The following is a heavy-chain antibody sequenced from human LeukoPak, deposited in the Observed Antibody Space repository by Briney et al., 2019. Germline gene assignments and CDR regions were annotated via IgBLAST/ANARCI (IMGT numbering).Heavy chain of an antibody. CDR2: IIPMFGSA. J-gene: IGHJ3*02. D-gene: IGHD3-22*01. Sequence: ASVKVSCKASGDTFSSYKISWVRQAPGEGLEWMGGIIPMFGSADYSQKFQGRVTITADKSTSTAYMELSSLRSEDTAVYYCARGTTYYYDSSGYKGSAFDIWGQGTMVTVSS. CDR1: GDTFSSYK. CDR3: ARGTTYYYDSSGYKGSAFDI. V-gene: IGHV1-69*06.